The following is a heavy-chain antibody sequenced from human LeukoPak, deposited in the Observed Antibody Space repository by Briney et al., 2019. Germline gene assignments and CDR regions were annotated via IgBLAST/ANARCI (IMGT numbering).Heavy chain of an antibody. CDR1: DVSINSYY. CDR2: IYYNGNT. D-gene: IGHD1-26*01. CDR3: ARGRSNYYGMDV. J-gene: IGHJ6*02. V-gene: IGHV4-59*01. Sequence: SETLSLTCSVSDVSINSYYWNWIRRPPGKGLEWIGYIYYNGNTNYSPSLKSRVTMSVDTSKNLFSLKVSSVTAADTAVYYCARGRSNYYGMDVWGQGTTVTASS.